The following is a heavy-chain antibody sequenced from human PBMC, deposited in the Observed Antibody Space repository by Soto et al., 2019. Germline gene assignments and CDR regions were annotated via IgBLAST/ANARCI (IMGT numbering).Heavy chain of an antibody. V-gene: IGHV4-30-4*01. J-gene: IGHJ4*02. CDR2: IYYSGST. Sequence: SETLSLTCTVSGGSISSGDYYWSWIRQPPGKGLEWTGYIYYSGSTYYNPSLKSRVTISVDTSKNQFSLKLSSVTAADTAVYYCARGYGSGSLGLVYWGQGTLVTVSS. CDR1: GGSISSGDYY. D-gene: IGHD3-10*01. CDR3: ARGYGSGSLGLVY.